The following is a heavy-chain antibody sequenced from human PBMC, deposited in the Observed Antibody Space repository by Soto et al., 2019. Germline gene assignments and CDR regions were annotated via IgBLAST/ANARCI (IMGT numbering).Heavy chain of an antibody. CDR2: IIPILGIA. J-gene: IGHJ4*02. V-gene: IGHV1-69*02. CDR3: ARGPIGSSLDY. D-gene: IGHD6-6*01. CDR1: GGTFSSYT. Sequence: ASVKVSCKASGGTFSSYTISWVRQAPGQGLEWMGRIIPILGIANYAQKFQGRVTITADKSTSTAYMELSSLISEDTAVYYCARGPIGSSLDYWGQGTLVTVSS.